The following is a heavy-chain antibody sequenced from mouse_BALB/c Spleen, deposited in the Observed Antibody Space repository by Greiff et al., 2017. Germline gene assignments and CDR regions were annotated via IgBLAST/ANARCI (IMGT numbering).Heavy chain of an antibody. CDR3: TRPYYRYDDYYAMDY. Sequence: VQLQQSGAELVRPGASVKLSCKASGYTFTSYWINWVKQRPGQGLEWIGNIYPSDSYTNYNQKFKDKATLTVDKSSSTAYMQLSSPTSEDSAVYYCTRPYYRYDDYYAMDYWGQGTSVTVSS. D-gene: IGHD2-14*01. V-gene: IGHV1-69*02. J-gene: IGHJ4*01. CDR2: IYPSDSYT. CDR1: GYTFTSYW.